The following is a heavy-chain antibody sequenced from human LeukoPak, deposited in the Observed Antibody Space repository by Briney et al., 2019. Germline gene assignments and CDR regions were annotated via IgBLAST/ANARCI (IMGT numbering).Heavy chain of an antibody. J-gene: IGHJ4*02. D-gene: IGHD4-23*01. CDR2: ISYDGSNK. Sequence: PGRSLRLSCAASGFTFSSYAMHWVRQAPGKGLERVAVISYDGSNKYYADSVKGRFTISRDNSKNTLYLQMNSLRAEDTAVYYCARDNGGNYGGSTLRYWGQGTLVTVSS. CDR3: ARDNGGNYGGSTLRY. CDR1: GFTFSSYA. V-gene: IGHV3-30*01.